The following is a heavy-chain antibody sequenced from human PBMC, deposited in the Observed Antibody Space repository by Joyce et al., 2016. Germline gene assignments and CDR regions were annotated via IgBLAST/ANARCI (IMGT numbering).Heavy chain of an antibody. D-gene: IGHD3-16*01. CDR3: AKDWGSYYYFDY. CDR1: GFNFNDYV. V-gene: IGHV3-9*01. CDR2: ISGNSQFI. J-gene: IGHJ4*02. Sequence: EVQLVESGGGLAQPGRSLRLSCAASGFNFNDYVMHWVRQVPGKGLEWVAGISGNSQFIGYADSVNGRFTISRDNAKNSLFLQIDSLRAEDTALYYCAKDWGSYYYFDYWGQGTLVTVSS.